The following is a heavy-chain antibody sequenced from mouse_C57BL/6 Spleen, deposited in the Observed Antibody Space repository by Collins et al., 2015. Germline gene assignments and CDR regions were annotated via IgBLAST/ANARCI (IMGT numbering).Heavy chain of an antibody. Sequence: QVQLQQSGAELMKPGASVKLSCKATGYTFTGYWIEWVKQRPGHGLEWIGEILPGSGRTNYNENFKGKATFTADSSSNTAYMQLSSLTTEDSAIYYCARGPLYYGSTYGYFDVWGTGTTVTVSS. D-gene: IGHD1-1*01. CDR3: ARGPLYYGSTYGYFDV. CDR1: GYTFTGYW. V-gene: IGHV1-9*01. CDR2: ILPGSGRT. J-gene: IGHJ1*03.